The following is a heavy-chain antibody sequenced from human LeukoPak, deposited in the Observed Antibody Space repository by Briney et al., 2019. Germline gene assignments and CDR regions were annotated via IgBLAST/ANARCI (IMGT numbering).Heavy chain of an antibody. D-gene: IGHD3-22*01. J-gene: IGHJ6*02. V-gene: IGHV5-51*01. CDR1: GYSFTSYR. Sequence: GESLKISCKGSGYSFTSYRIGWVRQMPGKGLEWMGIIYPGDSDTRYSPSFQGQVTISADKSISTAYLQWSSLKASDTAMYYCARSASGYRYYYGMDVWGQGTTVTVSS. CDR3: ARSASGYRYYYGMDV. CDR2: IYPGDSDT.